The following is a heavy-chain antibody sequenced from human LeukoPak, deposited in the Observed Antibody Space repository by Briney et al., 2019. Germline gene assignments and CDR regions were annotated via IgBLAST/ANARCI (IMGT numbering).Heavy chain of an antibody. Sequence: ASVKVSCKASGYTFTGYYMHSVRQAPGHGLEWMGRINPNSGGTNYAQKFQGRVTMTRDTSISTAYMELSRLRSDDTAVYYSASAVRSVTGDYWGQGTLVTVSS. V-gene: IGHV1-2*06. D-gene: IGHD1-14*01. J-gene: IGHJ4*02. CDR1: GYTFTGYY. CDR2: INPNSGGT. CDR3: ASAVRSVTGDY.